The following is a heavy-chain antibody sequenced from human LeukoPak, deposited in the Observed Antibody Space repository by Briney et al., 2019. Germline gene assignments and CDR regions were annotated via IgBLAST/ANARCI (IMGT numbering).Heavy chain of an antibody. CDR3: ARGAGDGYNPYFDY. CDR2: ISYDGSNK. Sequence: PGGSLRLSCAASGFTFSSYALHWVRQAPGKGLEWVTLISYDGSNKYYADSVKGRFTISRDNSKNTLYLQMNSLRAEDTAVYYCARGAGDGYNPYFDYWGQGTLVTVSS. J-gene: IGHJ4*02. CDR1: GFTFSSYA. V-gene: IGHV3-30-3*01. D-gene: IGHD5-24*01.